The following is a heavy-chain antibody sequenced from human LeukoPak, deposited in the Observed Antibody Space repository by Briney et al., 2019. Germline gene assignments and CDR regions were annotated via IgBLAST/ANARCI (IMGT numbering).Heavy chain of an antibody. J-gene: IGHJ3*02. CDR3: ARLSTVTTRSAFDI. D-gene: IGHD4-17*01. CDR1: GGSISSYY. CDR2: IYTSGNR. V-gene: IGHV4-4*07. Sequence: SETLSLTCTVSGGSISSYYWRWIRQPAGKGLEWIGRIYTSGNRKSNPSLKSRVTMSVDTSTNQFSLKLSSVTAADTAVYYCARLSTVTTRSAFDIWGQGTMVTVSS.